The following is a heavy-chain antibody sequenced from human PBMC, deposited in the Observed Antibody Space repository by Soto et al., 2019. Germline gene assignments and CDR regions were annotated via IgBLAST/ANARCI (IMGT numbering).Heavy chain of an antibody. Sequence: PGGSLRLSCAGSGLTFSSYTMNWVRKAPGKGVEWVSSISSSSSYIYYADSVKGRFTISRDNAKNSLYLQMNGLRAEDTAVYYCAKGVPGIAVAGTGYFQHWGQGTLVTAPQ. D-gene: IGHD6-19*01. V-gene: IGHV3-21*01. CDR1: GLTFSSYT. CDR2: ISSSSSYI. CDR3: AKGVPGIAVAGTGYFQH. J-gene: IGHJ1*01.